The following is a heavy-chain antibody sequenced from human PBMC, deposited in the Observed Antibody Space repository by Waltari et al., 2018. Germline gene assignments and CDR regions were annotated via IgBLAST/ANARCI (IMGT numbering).Heavy chain of an antibody. CDR2: IKSEGGSA. V-gene: IGHV3-74*01. Sequence: EVQLVESGGGLVQPGGSLRLSCVASGFTFSNFWMHWVHQAPGKGLVGGSRIKSEGGSARYADSVKGRFVVSRDNAKNTLYLEINSLGAEDTAVYYCARGGDDDNWYPGFFDSWGQGTLVTVSS. J-gene: IGHJ4*02. CDR1: GFTFSNFW. CDR3: ARGGDDDNWYPGFFDS. D-gene: IGHD1-1*01.